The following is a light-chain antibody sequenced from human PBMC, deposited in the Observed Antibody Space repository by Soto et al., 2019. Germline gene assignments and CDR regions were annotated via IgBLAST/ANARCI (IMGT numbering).Light chain of an antibody. CDR3: QQYNNWPWT. CDR2: GAS. Sequence: EIVMKQSPATLSVSPGGRATLSCRASQSISDTLAWYQQKPGQAPRLLIYGASTRAPGFSARFSGSGSGTDFTLTISSLQSEDFAVYYCQQYNNWPWTFGQGTKVDIK. J-gene: IGKJ1*01. CDR1: QSISDT. V-gene: IGKV3-15*01.